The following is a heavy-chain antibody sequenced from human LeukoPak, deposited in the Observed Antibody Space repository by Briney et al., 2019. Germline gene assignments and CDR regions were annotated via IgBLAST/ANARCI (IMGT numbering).Heavy chain of an antibody. D-gene: IGHD6-6*01. Sequence: AASVKVSCKASGGTFSSYAISWVRQAPGQGLEWMGGIIPIFGTANYAQKFQGRVTITADESTSTAYMELSSLRSEDTAVYYCARDTTSWGSSSSEGWGGEPGETLDIWGQGTMVTVSS. CDR3: ARDTTSWGSSSSEGWGGEPGETLDI. J-gene: IGHJ3*02. CDR2: IIPIFGTA. V-gene: IGHV1-69*01. CDR1: GGTFSSYA.